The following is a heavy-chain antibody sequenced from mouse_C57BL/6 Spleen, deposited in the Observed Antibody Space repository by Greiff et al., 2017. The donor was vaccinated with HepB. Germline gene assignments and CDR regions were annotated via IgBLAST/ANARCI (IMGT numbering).Heavy chain of an antibody. CDR1: GYTFTEYT. CDR2: FYPGSGSI. V-gene: IGHV1-62-2*01. CDR3: ARHEDGDYYGSSPAWFAY. D-gene: IGHD1-1*01. J-gene: IGHJ3*01. Sequence: QVHVKQSGAELVKPGASVKLSCKASGYTFTEYTIHWVKQRSGQGLEWIGWFYPGSGSIKYNEKFKDKATLTADKSSSTVYMELSRLTSEDSAVYFCARHEDGDYYGSSPAWFAYWGQGTLVTVSA.